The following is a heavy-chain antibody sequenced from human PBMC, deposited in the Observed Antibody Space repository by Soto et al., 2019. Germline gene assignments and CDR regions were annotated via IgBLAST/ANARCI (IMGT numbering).Heavy chain of an antibody. D-gene: IGHD6-13*01. CDR2: IWYDGSNK. V-gene: IGHV3-33*01. Sequence: QSGGSLRLSCAASGFTFSSYGMHWVRQAPGKGLGWVAVIWYDGSNKYYADSVKGRFTISRDNSKNTLYLQMNSLRAEDTAVYYCARDGLTLDEYSSSWYRPDDWGQGTLVTVSS. CDR3: ARDGLTLDEYSSSWYRPDD. CDR1: GFTFSSYG. J-gene: IGHJ4*02.